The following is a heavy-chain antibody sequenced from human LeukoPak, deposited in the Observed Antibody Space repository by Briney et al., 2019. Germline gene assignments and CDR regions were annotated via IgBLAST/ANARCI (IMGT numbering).Heavy chain of an antibody. CDR3: AREAPARYCSSTSCYLHY. CDR2: IKSDGRST. D-gene: IGHD2-2*01. V-gene: IGHV3-74*01. Sequence: GGSLRLSCAASGFTFSDSWMHWIRQGPGNGLVWVSRIKSDGRSTNYADSVKGRFTISRDNAKNTLYLQMNSLRAEDTAVYYCAREAPARYCSSTSCYLHYWGQGTLVTVSS. J-gene: IGHJ4*02. CDR1: GFTFSDSW.